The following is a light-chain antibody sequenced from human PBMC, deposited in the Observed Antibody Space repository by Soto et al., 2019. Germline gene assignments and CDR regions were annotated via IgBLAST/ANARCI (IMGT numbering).Light chain of an antibody. CDR3: QVWDIMTDNYV. J-gene: IGLJ1*01. CDR1: NIGNKR. V-gene: IGLV3-21*04. Sequence: SYEMTQSPSVSVAPEKTATITCGGNNIGNKRVHWYRQKPGQAPVLLISYVSDRPSGIPERFSGSNSGNTATLTIRRVEAGDEADYYCQVWDIMTDNYVFGSGTKVT. CDR2: YVS.